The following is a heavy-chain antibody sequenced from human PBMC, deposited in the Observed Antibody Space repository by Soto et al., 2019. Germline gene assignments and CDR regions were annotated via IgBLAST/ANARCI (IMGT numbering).Heavy chain of an antibody. Sequence: SETLSLTCTVSGGSISGYYWSWIQQSPGKGLEWIGYIHYSGSTNYNPSLKSRVTISVDTSKNQLSLKLSSVTAADTAVYYCARGSAAGTKSPFDYWGQGTLVTVS. CDR3: ARGSAAGTKSPFDY. CDR2: IHYSGST. V-gene: IGHV4-59*01. CDR1: GGSISGYY. D-gene: IGHD6-13*01. J-gene: IGHJ4*02.